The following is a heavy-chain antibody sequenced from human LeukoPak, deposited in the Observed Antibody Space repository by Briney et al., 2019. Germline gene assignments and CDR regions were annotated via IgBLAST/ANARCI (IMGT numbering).Heavy chain of an antibody. D-gene: IGHD6-25*01. CDR1: GITFRTYA. V-gene: IGHV3-23*01. CDR2: INDNGGTT. J-gene: IGHJ4*02. Sequence: PGGSLRLSCVASGITFRTYAMSWVRQTPGKGLEWISFINDNGGTTNYADSVKGRFTISRDNSKNTLYLQMNTLRDDDTAVYYCAKDAEQRHSGAIAWYFGSWGQGTLVTVSS. CDR3: AKDAEQRHSGAIAWYFGS.